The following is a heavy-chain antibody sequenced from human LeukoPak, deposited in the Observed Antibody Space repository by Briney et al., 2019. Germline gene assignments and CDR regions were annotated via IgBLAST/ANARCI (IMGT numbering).Heavy chain of an antibody. V-gene: IGHV4-4*02. CDR3: ARSRDTTNYYGMDV. CDR1: VDSISSSKW. D-gene: IGHD1-26*01. J-gene: IGHJ6*02. CDR2: IHPGGST. Sequence: SETLSLTCAVSVDSISSSKWWSWVRQAPGKGLEWIGEIHPGGSTNYNPSLKSRVTMSIDKSKNQFSLKMSSVTAADTAVYYCARSRDTTNYYGMDVWGQGTTVTV.